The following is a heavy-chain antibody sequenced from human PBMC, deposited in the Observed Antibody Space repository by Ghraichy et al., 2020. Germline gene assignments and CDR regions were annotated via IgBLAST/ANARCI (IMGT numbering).Heavy chain of an antibody. CDR1: GFSFRSYG. CDR3: ANDFWDLEFNYYYGLDV. Sequence: GESLNISCAASGFSFRSYGMYWVRQAPGKGLEWVAVISYDGSNKSYGDSGKGRFTISRDNSKNTLYLQMSSLRAEDTGVYYCANDFWDLEFNYYYGLDVWGQGTSVIVSS. V-gene: IGHV3-30*18. CDR2: ISYDGSNK. J-gene: IGHJ6*02. D-gene: IGHD3/OR15-3a*01.